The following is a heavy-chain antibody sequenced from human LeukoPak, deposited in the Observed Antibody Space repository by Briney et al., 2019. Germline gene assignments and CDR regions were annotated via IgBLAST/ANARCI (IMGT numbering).Heavy chain of an antibody. CDR1: GFTVSSNS. CDR3: ARYTRTRILTSPHAFDI. D-gene: IGHD2-15*01. CDR2: IYSDNT. V-gene: IGHV3-53*01. Sequence: PGGSLRLSCTVSGFTVSSNSMSWVRQAPGKGLEWVSFIYSDNTHYSDSVKGRFTISRDNSKNTLYLQMNSLRAEDTAVYYCARYTRTRILTSPHAFDIWGQGTMVTVSS. J-gene: IGHJ3*02.